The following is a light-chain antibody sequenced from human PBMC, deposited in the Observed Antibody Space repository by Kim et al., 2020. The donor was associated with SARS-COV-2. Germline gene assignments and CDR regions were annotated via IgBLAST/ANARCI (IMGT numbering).Light chain of an antibody. CDR2: LNSDGSH. Sequence: ASVKLTCTLSSGDSSYAIAWHQQRPEKGPRYLMILNSDGSHTKGDGIPDRFSGSSSGAERSLTISSLQAGDEADYYCQTWHTGIWVFGGGTQLTVL. J-gene: IGLJ3*02. CDR1: SGDSSYA. CDR3: QTWHTGIWV. V-gene: IGLV4-69*01.